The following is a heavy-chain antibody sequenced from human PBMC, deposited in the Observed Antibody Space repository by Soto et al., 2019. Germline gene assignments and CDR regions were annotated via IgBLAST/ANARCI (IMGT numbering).Heavy chain of an antibody. Sequence: QVQLVQSGAEVKKPGASVTVSCKTSGYTFSNYGINWVRQAPGQGLERMGWISGYNGNTNYAQTVQGRVTMTTDKSTGTVYMELKRLTSDDTAIYYCSRFIMVCGLFDPNYYPGMDVWGQGTTVTVSS. D-gene: IGHD3-10*01. J-gene: IGHJ6*02. CDR2: ISGYNGNT. V-gene: IGHV1-18*01. CDR3: SRFIMVCGLFDPNYYPGMDV. CDR1: GYTFSNYG.